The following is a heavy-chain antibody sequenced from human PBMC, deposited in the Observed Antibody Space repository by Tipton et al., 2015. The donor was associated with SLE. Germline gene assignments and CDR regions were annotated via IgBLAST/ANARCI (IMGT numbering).Heavy chain of an antibody. Sequence: TLSLTCVVYGGSFSGYYWSWIRQPPGKGLEWIGEINHSGSTNYNPSLKSRVTISVDTSKNQFSLKLSSVTAADTAVYYCARDPRGGDAFDIWGQGTMVTVSS. CDR2: INHSGST. J-gene: IGHJ3*02. CDR1: GGSFSGYY. V-gene: IGHV4-34*01. D-gene: IGHD3-10*01. CDR3: ARDPRGGDAFDI.